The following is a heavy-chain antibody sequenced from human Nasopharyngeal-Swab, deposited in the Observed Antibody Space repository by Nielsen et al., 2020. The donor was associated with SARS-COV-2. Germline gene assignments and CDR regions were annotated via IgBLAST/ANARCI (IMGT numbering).Heavy chain of an antibody. CDR2: QNLDSGEP. CDR3: ARGPRPKRHLDY. V-gene: IGHV1-8*01. D-gene: IGHD1-1*01. Sequence: ASVKVSCKTSGYTFASSDINWVRQATGRGLEWVGWQNLDSGEPHYAQEFQGKITLTRDTSRSTAYMELSSLRSEDTAVYYCARGPRPKRHLDYWGQGTLVTVSS. CDR1: GYTFASSD. J-gene: IGHJ4*02.